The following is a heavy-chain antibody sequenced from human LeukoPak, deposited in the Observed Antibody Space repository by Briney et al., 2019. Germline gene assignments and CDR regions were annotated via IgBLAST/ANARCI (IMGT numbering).Heavy chain of an antibody. V-gene: IGHV3-43*01. CDR2: INRRGHT. Sequence: GGSLRLSCAASGFTFDRFTIHWVRQTPGKGLEWVSLINRRGHTFYADSVKGRFTISRDNLKNVLYLQMNSLRAEDTAVYYCAKGGSDSSGYYSLYYYYYMDVWGKGTTVTISS. CDR1: GFTFDRFT. D-gene: IGHD3-22*01. CDR3: AKGGSDSSGYYSLYYYYYMDV. J-gene: IGHJ6*03.